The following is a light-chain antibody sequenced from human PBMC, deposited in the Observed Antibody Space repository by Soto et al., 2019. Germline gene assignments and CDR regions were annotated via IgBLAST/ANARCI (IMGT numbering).Light chain of an antibody. Sequence: QSVLTQPPSMSEAPRQRVTISCSGSSSNIGNNAVNWYQQLPGKAPKLLIYYDDLLPSGVSDRFSGSKSGTSASLAISGLHSEDEADYYCAAWDDSLNGPLFGGGTKLTVL. J-gene: IGLJ2*01. CDR2: YDD. CDR1: SSNIGNNA. V-gene: IGLV1-36*01. CDR3: AAWDDSLNGPL.